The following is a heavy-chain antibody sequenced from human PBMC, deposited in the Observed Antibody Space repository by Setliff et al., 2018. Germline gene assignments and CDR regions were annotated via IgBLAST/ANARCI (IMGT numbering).Heavy chain of an antibody. CDR2: INPNSGGT. J-gene: IGHJ5*02. CDR3: AAYLGSDPMSNWFDL. Sequence: ASVKVSCKASGYTFTGYYMHWVRQAPGQGLEWMGWINPNSGGTNYAQKFQGRVTMTRDTSISTAYMELSRLRSDDTAVYYCAAYLGSDPMSNWFDLWGQGTLVTVSS. V-gene: IGHV1-2*02. D-gene: IGHD5-12*01. CDR1: GYTFTGYY.